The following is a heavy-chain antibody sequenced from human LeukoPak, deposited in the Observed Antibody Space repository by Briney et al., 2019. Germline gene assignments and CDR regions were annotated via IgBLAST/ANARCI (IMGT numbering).Heavy chain of an antibody. CDR2: IYYSGST. CDR1: GGSISSHY. Sequence: SETLSLTCTVSGGSISSHYWSWIRQPPGKGLEWIGYIYYSGSTNYNPSLKSRVTISVDTSKNQFSLKLSSVTAADTAVYYCARDGRTGFDPWGQGTLVTVSS. D-gene: IGHD1-14*01. CDR3: ARDGRTGFDP. J-gene: IGHJ5*02. V-gene: IGHV4-59*11.